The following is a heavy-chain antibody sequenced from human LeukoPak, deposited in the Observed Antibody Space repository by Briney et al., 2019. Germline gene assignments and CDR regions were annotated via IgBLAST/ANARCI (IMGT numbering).Heavy chain of an antibody. CDR1: GFTFSSYT. CDR2: ITSSSSYI. J-gene: IGHJ4*02. CDR3: AGKNEYTYGSIFDY. Sequence: GGSLRLSCAVSGFTFSSYTLNWVRQAPGKGLEWVSSITSSSSYIYYADSVKGRFTISRDNAKNSLYLQMNSLRAEDTAVYYCAGKNEYTYGSIFDYWGQGTLVTVSS. V-gene: IGHV3-21*01. D-gene: IGHD5-18*01.